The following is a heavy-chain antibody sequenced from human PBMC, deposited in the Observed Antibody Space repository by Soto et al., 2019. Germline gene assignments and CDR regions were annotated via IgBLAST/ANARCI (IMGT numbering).Heavy chain of an antibody. V-gene: IGHV1-2*02. CDR3: ARDRGITATCDS. D-gene: IGHD1-20*01. Sequence: ASVKVSCKASGYTFTGYYMHWVRQAPGQGLEWMGWINPNSGGTNYAQKFQGRLTMTRDTSISTAYMELSRLRSDDTAVYYCARDRGITATCDSWGQGTLVTVSS. J-gene: IGHJ5*01. CDR2: INPNSGGT. CDR1: GYTFTGYY.